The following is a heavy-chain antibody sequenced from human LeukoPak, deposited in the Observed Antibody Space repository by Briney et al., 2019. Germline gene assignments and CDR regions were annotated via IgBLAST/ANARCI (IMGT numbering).Heavy chain of an antibody. Sequence: SETLSLTCTVSGGSISSYYWSWIRQPPGKGLEWIGDIYYSGSTNYNPSLKSRVTISVDTSKNQFSLKLSSVTAADTAVYYCARSAIDAFDIWGQGTMVTVSS. CDR3: ARSAIDAFDI. CDR2: IYYSGST. D-gene: IGHD6-25*01. V-gene: IGHV4-59*08. CDR1: GGSISSYY. J-gene: IGHJ3*02.